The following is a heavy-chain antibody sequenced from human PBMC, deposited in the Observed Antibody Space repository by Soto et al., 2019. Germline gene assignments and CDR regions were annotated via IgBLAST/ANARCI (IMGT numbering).Heavy chain of an antibody. CDR3: ARGFSSVSMDA. Sequence: SETLSLTCTVSGDSVSSGGYYWSWIRQPPWKGLEWIGYIYSSGSANYNPSLKSRVTISRDTSKNQISLKVASVTAADTAGYYCARGFSSVSMDAWGQGXTVTVSS. D-gene: IGHD6-19*01. CDR1: GDSVSSGGYY. CDR2: IYSSGSA. J-gene: IGHJ6*02. V-gene: IGHV4-61*08.